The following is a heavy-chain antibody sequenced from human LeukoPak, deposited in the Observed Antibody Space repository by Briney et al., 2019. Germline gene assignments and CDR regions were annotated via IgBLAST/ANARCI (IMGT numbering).Heavy chain of an antibody. CDR1: GYTFTSYG. D-gene: IGHD3-16*02. CDR3: AVTYYDYVWGSYRINEGDY. Sequence: ASVKVSCKASGYTFTSYGISWVRQAPGQGLEWMGWISAYNGNTNYAQKLQGRVTMTTDTSTSTAYMELRSLRSDDTAVYYCAVTYYDYVWGSYRINEGDYWGQGTLVTVSS. CDR2: ISAYNGNT. J-gene: IGHJ4*02. V-gene: IGHV1-18*01.